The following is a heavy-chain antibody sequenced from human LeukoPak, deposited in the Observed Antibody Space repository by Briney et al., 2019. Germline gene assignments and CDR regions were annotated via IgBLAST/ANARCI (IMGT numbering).Heavy chain of an antibody. CDR2: IYYSGST. J-gene: IGHJ4*02. D-gene: IGHD4-23*01. V-gene: IGHV4-30-4*08. CDR1: GGSISSSSYY. CDR3: ARDLLNEGNHLDY. Sequence: TSETLSLTCTVSGGSISSSSYYWGWIRQPPGKGLEWIGYIYYSGSTYYNPSLKSRVTISVDTSKNQLSLKLSSVTAADTAVYYCARDLLNEGNHLDYWGQGTLVTVSS.